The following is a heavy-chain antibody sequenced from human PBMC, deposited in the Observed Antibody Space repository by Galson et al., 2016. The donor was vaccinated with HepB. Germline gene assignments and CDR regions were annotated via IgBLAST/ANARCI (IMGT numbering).Heavy chain of an antibody. CDR2: ISYSGST. CDR3: ARGYCSGGSCRHDAFDV. D-gene: IGHD2-15*01. J-gene: IGHJ3*01. CDR1: GVSINSGGSY. V-gene: IGHV4-31*03. Sequence: TLSLTCTVSGVSINSGGSYWTWIRQHPGKGLEWIGCISYSGSTYYNPSLKSRVLISLDTSENQFSLKLSSVTAADTAVYYCARGYCSGGSCRHDAFDVWGQGTMVTVSS.